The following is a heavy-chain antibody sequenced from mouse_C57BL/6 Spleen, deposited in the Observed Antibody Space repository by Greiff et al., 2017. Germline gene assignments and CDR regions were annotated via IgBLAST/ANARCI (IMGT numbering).Heavy chain of an antibody. V-gene: IGHV5-4*01. CDR3: ARDYYGSYFDY. CDR1: GFTFSSYA. J-gene: IGHJ2*01. D-gene: IGHD1-1*01. Sequence: EVQRVESGGGLVKPGGSLKLSCAASGFTFSSYAMSWVRQTPEKRLEWVATISDGGSYTYYPDNVKGRFTISRDNAKNNLYLQMSHLKSEDTAMYYCARDYYGSYFDYGGQGTTLTVSS. CDR2: ISDGGSYT.